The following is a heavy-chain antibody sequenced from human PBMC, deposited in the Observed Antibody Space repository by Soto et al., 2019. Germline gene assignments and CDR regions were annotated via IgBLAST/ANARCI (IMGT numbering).Heavy chain of an antibody. D-gene: IGHD3-10*01. J-gene: IGHJ6*02. CDR2: LHSGGDT. CDR1: GIPVSSNY. CDR3: ARDGPYYYASRMDV. V-gene: IGHV3-53*04. Sequence: EVQLVESGGGLVQPGGSLRLSCVASGIPVSSNYMTWVRQAPGKGLEWVSVLHSGGDTYYANSVKGRFTISRHDSTNILFLQRTSLAAEDTAVYYSARDGPYYYASRMDVWGQGTTVTVSS.